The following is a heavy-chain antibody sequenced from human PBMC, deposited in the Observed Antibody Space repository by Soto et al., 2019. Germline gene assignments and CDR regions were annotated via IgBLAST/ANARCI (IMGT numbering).Heavy chain of an antibody. CDR1: GGSISSGGYY. CDR3: ARDSPSGKAGMDV. Sequence: QVQLQASGPGLVKPSQTLSLTCTVSGGSISSGGYYWSWIRQHHGKGLEWIGYIYYRGSTYYNPSLKSRVTISLDTAKNQCSRKLSSVTAADTAVYYWARDSPSGKAGMDVWGQGTTVTVSS. V-gene: IGHV4-31*03. J-gene: IGHJ6*02. D-gene: IGHD3-10*01. CDR2: IYYRGST.